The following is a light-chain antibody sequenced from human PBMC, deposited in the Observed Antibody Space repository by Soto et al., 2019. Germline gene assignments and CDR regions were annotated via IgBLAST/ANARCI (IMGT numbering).Light chain of an antibody. CDR2: DAS. Sequence: EIVLTQSPATLSLSPGERATLSCRASQSVSSYLAWYQQKPGQAPRLLIYDASNRATGIPARFSGSGSGTDFTLTISRLEPEDFAVYYCQQRSNWRTFGQGTKVEIK. J-gene: IGKJ1*01. CDR3: QQRSNWRT. V-gene: IGKV3-11*01. CDR1: QSVSSY.